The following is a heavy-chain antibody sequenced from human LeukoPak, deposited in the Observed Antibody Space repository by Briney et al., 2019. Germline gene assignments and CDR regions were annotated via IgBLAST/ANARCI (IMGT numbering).Heavy chain of an antibody. D-gene: IGHD6-13*01. CDR2: ISGSGGST. Sequence: GGSLRLSCAASGFTFSSYAMSWVRQAPGKGLEWVSAISGSGGSTYYADSVEGRFTISRDNYKNTLYLQMNSLRAEDTAVYYCARGAAGGKRSYYFDYWGQGTLVTVSS. CDR3: ARGAAGGKRSYYFDY. J-gene: IGHJ4*02. V-gene: IGHV3-23*01. CDR1: GFTFSSYA.